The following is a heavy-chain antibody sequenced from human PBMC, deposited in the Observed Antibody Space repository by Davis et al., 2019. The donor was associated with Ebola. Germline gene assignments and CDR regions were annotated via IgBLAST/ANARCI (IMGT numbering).Heavy chain of an antibody. D-gene: IGHD1-26*01. V-gene: IGHV1-46*01. CDR2: INPSGGST. CDR3: ARDGVPRARVGATYYFDY. Sequence: ASVKVSCKASGYTFTSYGISWVRQAPGQGLEWMGIINPSGGSTSYAQQFQGRVTMTRDTSTSTVYMELSSLRSEDTAVYYCARDGVPRARVGATYYFDYWGQGTLVTVSS. CDR1: GYTFTSYG. J-gene: IGHJ4*02.